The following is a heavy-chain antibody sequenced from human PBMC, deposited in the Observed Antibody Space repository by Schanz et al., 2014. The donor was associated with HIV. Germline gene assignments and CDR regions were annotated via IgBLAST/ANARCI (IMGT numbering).Heavy chain of an antibody. V-gene: IGHV1-18*01. CDR2: ISAYNGNT. D-gene: IGHD6-6*01. Sequence: QVQLVQSGAEVKKPGASVKVSCKASGYTFTSYGISWVRQAPGQGLEWMGWISAYNGNTNYARKLEGQVTMTTDSSTSTGYMEQRSLRSDDTAVYYYAREVLSAPYSSSSPRRFDYWGQGTLVTVSS. J-gene: IGHJ4*02. CDR3: AREVLSAPYSSSSPRRFDY. CDR1: GYTFTSYG.